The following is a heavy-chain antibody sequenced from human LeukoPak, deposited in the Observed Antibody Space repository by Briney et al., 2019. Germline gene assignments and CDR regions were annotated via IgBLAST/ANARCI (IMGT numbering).Heavy chain of an antibody. CDR3: SSRYSYGSNWFDP. Sequence: SVKVSCKASGYTFTSYAMNWVRQAPGQGLEWMGGIIPIFGTANYAQKFQGRVTITADESTSTAYMELSSLRSEDTAVYYCSSRYSYGSNWFDPWGQGTLVTVSS. D-gene: IGHD5-18*01. J-gene: IGHJ5*02. V-gene: IGHV1-69*13. CDR2: IIPIFGTA. CDR1: GYTFTSYA.